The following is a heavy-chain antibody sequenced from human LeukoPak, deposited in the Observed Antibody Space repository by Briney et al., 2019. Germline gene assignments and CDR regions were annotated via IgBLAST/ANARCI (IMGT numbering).Heavy chain of an antibody. V-gene: IGHV3-21*01. CDR3: ARDPGYKRYYFDY. J-gene: IGHJ4*02. D-gene: IGHD1-14*01. CDR2: ISSSSSYI. CDR1: GFTFSSYS. Sequence: GGSLRLSCAASGFTFSSYSMNWVRQAPGKGLGWVSSISSSSSYIYYADSVKGRFTISRDNAKNSLYLQMNSLRAEDTAVYYCARDPGYKRYYFDYWGQGTLVTVSS.